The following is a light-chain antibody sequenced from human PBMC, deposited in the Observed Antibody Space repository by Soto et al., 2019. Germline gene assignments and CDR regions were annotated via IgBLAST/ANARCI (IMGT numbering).Light chain of an antibody. CDR2: AAS. CDR1: QSISSY. J-gene: IGKJ4*01. V-gene: IGKV1-39*01. CDR3: QQPNSSPLT. Sequence: DIKMTQSPSALSASVGDRVTITWRASQSISSYLNWYQQKPGKAPKLLIYAASTLQSGVPSRFSGSGSGTDFTLTISSLPPEDFATYYCQQPNSSPLTFGGGTKVDIK.